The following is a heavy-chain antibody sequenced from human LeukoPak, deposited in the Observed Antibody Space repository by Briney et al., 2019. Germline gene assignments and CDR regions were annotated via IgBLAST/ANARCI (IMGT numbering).Heavy chain of an antibody. V-gene: IGHV4-39*07. CDR2: IFYSGST. CDR3: ARAYSSSWYWNWFDP. Sequence: PSETLSLTCTVSSGSISTSNYYWGWVRQPPGKALEWIGNIFYSGSTYYNPSLKSRVTISVDMSKNQFSLKMSSVTAADTAVYYCARAYSSSWYWNWFDPWGQGTLVTVSS. D-gene: IGHD6-13*01. J-gene: IGHJ5*02. CDR1: SGSISTSNYY.